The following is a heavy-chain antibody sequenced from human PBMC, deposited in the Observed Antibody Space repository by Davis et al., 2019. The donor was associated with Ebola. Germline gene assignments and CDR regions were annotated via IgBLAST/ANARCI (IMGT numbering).Heavy chain of an antibody. CDR1: GYSISSGYY. D-gene: IGHD6-13*01. CDR3: ARRSYSSSIWFDP. V-gene: IGHV4-38-2*02. CDR2: IYHSGST. J-gene: IGHJ5*02. Sequence: MPSETLSLTCTVSGYSISSGYYWGWIRQPPGKGLEWIGSIYHSGSTYYNPSLKSRVTISVDTSKNQFSLKLSSVTAADTAVYYCARRSYSSSIWFDPWGQGTLVTVSS.